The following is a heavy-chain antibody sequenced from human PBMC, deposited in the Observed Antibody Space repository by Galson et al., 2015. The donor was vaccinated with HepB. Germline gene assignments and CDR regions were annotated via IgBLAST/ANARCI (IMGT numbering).Heavy chain of an antibody. J-gene: IGHJ4*02. CDR2: ISGGTTYS. CDR3: SRFADSDYGDHTHFDY. Sequence: SLRLSCAASGFIFSDYYMSWIRQAPGKGLEWLSYISGGTTYSNYADSVKGRFTISRDNAKNSLYLQINSLRADDTAVYYCSRFADSDYGDHTHFDYWGQGSLVTVSS. D-gene: IGHD4-17*01. V-gene: IGHV3-11*06. CDR1: GFIFSDYY.